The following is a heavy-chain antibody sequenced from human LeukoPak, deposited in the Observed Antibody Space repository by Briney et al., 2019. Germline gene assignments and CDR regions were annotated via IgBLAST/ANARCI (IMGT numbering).Heavy chain of an antibody. Sequence: SETLSLTCTVSGDSISGFHWSWIRQPPGKGLEWIGYIYYSGSTNYKPSLKSRVTISVDTSKNQFSLKLSSVTAADTAVYYCARETSQKGAHYLDVWGKGTTITISS. D-gene: IGHD3-16*01. J-gene: IGHJ6*03. CDR1: GDSISGFH. CDR3: ARETSQKGAHYLDV. CDR2: IYYSGST. V-gene: IGHV4-59*01.